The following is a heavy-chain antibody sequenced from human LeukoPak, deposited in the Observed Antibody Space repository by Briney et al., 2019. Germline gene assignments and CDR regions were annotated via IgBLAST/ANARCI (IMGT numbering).Heavy chain of an antibody. CDR2: IYYSGST. J-gene: IGHJ4*02. CDR1: GGSISSSSYY. D-gene: IGHD3-22*01. Sequence: SETLSLTCTVSGGSISSSSYYWGWIRQPPGKGLERIGSIYYSGSTYYNPSLKSRVTISVDTSKNQFSLKLSSVTAADTAVYYCARQGHYYDSSGYYSTPRTPFDYWGQGTLVTVSS. V-gene: IGHV4-39*01. CDR3: ARQGHYYDSSGYYSTPRTPFDY.